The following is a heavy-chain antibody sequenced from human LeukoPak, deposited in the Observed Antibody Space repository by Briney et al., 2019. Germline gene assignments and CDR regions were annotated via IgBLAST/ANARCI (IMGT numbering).Heavy chain of an antibody. J-gene: IGHJ6*02. Sequence: PGGSLRLSCAASGFTFRNYAMHWVRQAPGKGLEWVAVISYDGSNKYYADSVKGRFTISRDNSKNTLYLQMNSLRAEDTAVYYCARDLYCGGDCYETYYYYGMDVWGQGTTVTVSS. V-gene: IGHV3-30-3*01. CDR2: ISYDGSNK. D-gene: IGHD2-21*02. CDR1: GFTFRNYA. CDR3: ARDLYCGGDCYETYYYYGMDV.